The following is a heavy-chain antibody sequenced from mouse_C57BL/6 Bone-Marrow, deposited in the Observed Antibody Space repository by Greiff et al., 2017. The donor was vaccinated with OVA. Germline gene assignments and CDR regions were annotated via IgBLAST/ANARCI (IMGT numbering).Heavy chain of an antibody. J-gene: IGHJ4*01. CDR2: ISSGSSTI. CDR3: ARNYDLYYAMDY. Sequence: DVMLVESGGGLVKPGGSLKLSCAASGFTFSDYGMHWVRQAPETGLEWVAYISSGSSTIYYADTVKGRFTISRDNAKNTLFLQMTSLRSEDTAMYYCARNYDLYYAMDYWGQGTSVTVSS. V-gene: IGHV5-17*01. CDR1: GFTFSDYG. D-gene: IGHD2-4*01.